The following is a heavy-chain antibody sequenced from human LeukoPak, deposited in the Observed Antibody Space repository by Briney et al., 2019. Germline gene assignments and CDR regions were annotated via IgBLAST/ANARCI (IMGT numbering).Heavy chain of an antibody. CDR3: ASFSCGSTSCYENWFDP. D-gene: IGHD2-2*01. V-gene: IGHV1-69*05. CDR2: IIPIFGTA. Sequence: ASVKVSCKASGGTFSSYAISWVRQAPGQGLEWMGGIIPIFGTANYAQKFQGRVTITTDESTSTAYMELSSLRSEDTAVYYCASFSCGSTSCYENWFDPWGQGTLVTVSS. CDR1: GGTFSSYA. J-gene: IGHJ5*02.